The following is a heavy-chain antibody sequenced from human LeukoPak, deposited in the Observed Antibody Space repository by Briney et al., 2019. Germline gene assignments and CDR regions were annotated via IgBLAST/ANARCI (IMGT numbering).Heavy chain of an antibody. Sequence: SVKVSCKASGGTFSSYAISWVRQAPGQGLEWMGRIIPILGIANYAQKFQGRVTITADKSTSTAYMELSSLRSEDTAVYYCARVATGTTDDCWGQGTLVTVSS. J-gene: IGHJ4*02. D-gene: IGHD1-7*01. V-gene: IGHV1-69*04. CDR1: GGTFSSYA. CDR2: IIPILGIA. CDR3: ARVATGTTDDC.